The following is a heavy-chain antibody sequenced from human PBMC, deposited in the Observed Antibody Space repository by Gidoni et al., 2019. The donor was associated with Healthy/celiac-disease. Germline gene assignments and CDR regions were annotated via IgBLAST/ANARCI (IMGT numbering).Heavy chain of an antibody. D-gene: IGHD6-19*01. CDR2: ISWNSGSI. CDR3: AKDGRGVAGPETLFDY. J-gene: IGHJ4*02. V-gene: IGHV3-9*01. CDR1: GFPCDVYA. Sequence: EVQLVESGGGLVQPGRSLRLSCAASGFPCDVYAMHWVRQAPGKGLEWASGISWNSGSIGYADSVKGRFTISRDNAKNSLYLQMNSLRAEDTALYYCAKDGRGVAGPETLFDYWGQGTLVTVSS.